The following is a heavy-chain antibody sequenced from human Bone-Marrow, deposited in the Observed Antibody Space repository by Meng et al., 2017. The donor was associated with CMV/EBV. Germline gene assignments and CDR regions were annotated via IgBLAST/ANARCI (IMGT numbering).Heavy chain of an antibody. CDR1: GYTFTGYY. V-gene: IGHV1-2*02. D-gene: IGHD6-13*01. CDR3: ARGDSNSGNKLHYYYYYGMDV. Sequence: ASVKVSCKASGYTFTGYYMHWVRQAPGQGLEWMGWLKPNSGGTNYAQKFQGRVTMTRDTSISTAYMELSRLRSDDTAVYYCARGDSNSGNKLHYYYYYGMDVWGQGTTVTVSS. J-gene: IGHJ6*02. CDR2: LKPNSGGT.